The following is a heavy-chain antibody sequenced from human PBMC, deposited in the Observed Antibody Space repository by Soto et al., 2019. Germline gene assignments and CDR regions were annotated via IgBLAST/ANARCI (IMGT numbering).Heavy chain of an antibody. J-gene: IGHJ6*02. D-gene: IGHD2-2*01. V-gene: IGHV1-69*13. Sequence: SVKVSCKASGGTFSSYAISWVRQAPGQGLEWMGGIIPIFGTANYAQKFQGRVTITADESTSTAYMELSSLRSEDTAVYYCARDGGYCSSTSCYSPHYYYYYGMDVWGQGTTVTVSS. CDR1: GGTFSSYA. CDR2: IIPIFGTA. CDR3: ARDGGYCSSTSCYSPHYYYYYGMDV.